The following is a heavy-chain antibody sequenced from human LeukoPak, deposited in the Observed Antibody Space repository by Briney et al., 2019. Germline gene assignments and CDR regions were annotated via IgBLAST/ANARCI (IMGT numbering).Heavy chain of an antibody. D-gene: IGHD1-26*01. Sequence: PSETLSLTCAVSGGSISSSNWWSWVRQPPGKGLEWIGEIYHSGSTNYNPSLKSRVSVSRDTAKNQFSLNLSSVTAADTAVYYCARVGVTADFDYWGQGTLVTVSS. CDR3: ARVGVTADFDY. J-gene: IGHJ4*02. CDR1: GGSISSSNW. V-gene: IGHV4-4*02. CDR2: IYHSGST.